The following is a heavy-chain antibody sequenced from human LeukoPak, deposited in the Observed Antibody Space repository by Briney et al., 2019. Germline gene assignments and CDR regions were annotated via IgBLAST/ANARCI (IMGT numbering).Heavy chain of an antibody. J-gene: IGHJ4*02. V-gene: IGHV1-2*02. Sequence: ASVKVSCKASGYTFIGYYMHWVRQAPGQGLEWMGWINPHSGGTNSEQNFQGRVTMSRDTSISTAYMELSRMRCDDTALYYCAREGVIGDGYNFFDYWGQGTLVTVSS. CDR3: AREGVIGDGYNFFDY. CDR2: INPHSGGT. D-gene: IGHD5-24*01. CDR1: GYTFIGYY.